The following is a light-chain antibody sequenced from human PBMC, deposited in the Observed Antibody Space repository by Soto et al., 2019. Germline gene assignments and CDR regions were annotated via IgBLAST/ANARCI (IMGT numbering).Light chain of an antibody. Sequence: EIVLTQSPATLSLSPGERSTLSCRASQSVSSYLAWYQQKPGQAPRLLIYDASNRATGIPARFSGSGSGTDFTLTISSLEPEDFAVYYCQQRSNWPTTFGQGTTGDIK. CDR1: QSVSSY. CDR2: DAS. CDR3: QQRSNWPTT. V-gene: IGKV3-11*01. J-gene: IGKJ1*01.